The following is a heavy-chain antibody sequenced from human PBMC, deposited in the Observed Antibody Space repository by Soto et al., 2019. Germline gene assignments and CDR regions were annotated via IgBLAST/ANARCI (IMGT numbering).Heavy chain of an antibody. CDR1: GGAIDRGGYY. V-gene: IGHV4-31*01. Sequence: SETLSLTCKVSGGAIDRGGYYWCWIRQHPVKGLEWIGDMYYTGSAYYKPSLKRLGSMSIDTSQNQFSLELISVTAAETAVYYCARDHSRSWYLGYYYGMDVWGQGTTVKVSS. D-gene: IGHD6-13*01. CDR2: MYYTGSA. CDR3: ARDHSRSWYLGYYYGMDV. J-gene: IGHJ6*02.